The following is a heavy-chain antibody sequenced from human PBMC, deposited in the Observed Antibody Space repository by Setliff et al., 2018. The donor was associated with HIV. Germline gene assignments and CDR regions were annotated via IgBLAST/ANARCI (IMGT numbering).Heavy chain of an antibody. V-gene: IGHV1-69-2*01. Sequence: ASVKVSCKVSGYTFSGHYMHWLRQAPGKGPEWMGLIDPEDGVTKYAERFRGRVTITADTSIDTSYIELTRLGSDDTAVYYCSCLGSPGPFDYWGHGNLVTSPQ. CDR3: SCLGSPGPFDY. CDR2: IDPEDGVT. J-gene: IGHJ4*01. CDR1: GYTFSGHY. D-gene: IGHD1-26*01.